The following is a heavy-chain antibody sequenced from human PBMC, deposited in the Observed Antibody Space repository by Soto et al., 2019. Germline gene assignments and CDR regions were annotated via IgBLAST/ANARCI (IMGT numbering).Heavy chain of an antibody. J-gene: IGHJ4*02. CDR1: GFTFSSYA. CDR2: ISYDGSNK. CDR3: ARDLSYYDSSGRPGY. V-gene: IGHV3-30-3*01. D-gene: IGHD3-22*01. Sequence: QSGGSLRLSCAASGFTFSSYAMHWVRQAPGKGLEWVAVISYDGSNKYYADSVKGRFTISRDNSKNTLYLQMNSLRAEDTAVYYCARDLSYYDSSGRPGYWGQGTLVTVSS.